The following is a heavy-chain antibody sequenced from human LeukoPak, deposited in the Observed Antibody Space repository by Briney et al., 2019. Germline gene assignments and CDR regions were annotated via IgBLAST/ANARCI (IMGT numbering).Heavy chain of an antibody. V-gene: IGHV3-7*01. CDR2: IKQDGSEK. CDR1: GFTFSSYW. Sequence: GGSLRLSCAASGFTFSSYWMSWVRQPPGKWLEWVANIKQDGSEKYYVDSVKGRFTISRDNAKNSLYLQMNSLRAEDTAVYYCARVRLSDYYYYGMDVWGQGTTVTVSS. J-gene: IGHJ6*02. CDR3: ARVRLSDYYYYGMDV. D-gene: IGHD6-25*01.